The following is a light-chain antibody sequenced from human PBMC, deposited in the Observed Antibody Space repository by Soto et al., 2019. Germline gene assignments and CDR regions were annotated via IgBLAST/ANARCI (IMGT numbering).Light chain of an antibody. Sequence: QSALTQRPSASGSPGQSVTISCTGTSSDVGAYNYVSWYQQHPGKAPKLMNYEVTKRPSGVPDRFSGSKSGNTASLTVSGLQAEDEADYYCSSYADSISVLFGGGTKLTV. V-gene: IGLV2-8*01. CDR3: SSYADSISVL. CDR1: SSDVGAYNY. J-gene: IGLJ3*02. CDR2: EVT.